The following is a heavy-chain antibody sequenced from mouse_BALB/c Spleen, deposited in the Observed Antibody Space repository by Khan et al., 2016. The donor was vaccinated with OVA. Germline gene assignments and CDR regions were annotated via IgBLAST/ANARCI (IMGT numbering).Heavy chain of an antibody. V-gene: IGHV5-4*02. Sequence: EVQLVESGGGLVKPGGSLKLSCAASGFTFSDYYMYWVRQTPGKRLEWVANISDGGSYTYYPDSVKGRFTISRDNAKNTLYLQMSSLKSEDTAMYYCARAGYGGFAYWGQGTLVTVSA. D-gene: IGHD1-1*02. CDR2: ISDGGSYT. J-gene: IGHJ3*01. CDR3: ARAGYGGFAY. CDR1: GFTFSDYY.